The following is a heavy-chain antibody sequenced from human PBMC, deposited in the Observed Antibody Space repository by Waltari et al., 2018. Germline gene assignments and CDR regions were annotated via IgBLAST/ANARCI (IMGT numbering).Heavy chain of an antibody. CDR2: MNPNSGNT. Sequence: HVHQVQSGHKVKKPGHLVKVSMKASGFTFASYDINWVRQATGQGLELMGWMNPNSGNTGYAQKFQGRVTITRNTSISTAYMELSSLRYEETAVYYCARGREFDYWGQGTLVTVSS. CDR1: GFTFASYD. J-gene: IGHJ4*02. CDR3: ARGREFDY. V-gene: IGHV1-8*03.